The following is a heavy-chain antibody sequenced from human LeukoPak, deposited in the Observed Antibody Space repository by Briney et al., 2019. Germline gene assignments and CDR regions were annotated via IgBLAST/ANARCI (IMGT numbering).Heavy chain of an antibody. V-gene: IGHV1-46*01. CDR3: ARGFSVIAAAGLPSY. D-gene: IGHD6-13*01. CDR2: INPSGGST. J-gene: IGHJ4*02. CDR1: GYTFTSYY. Sequence: ASVKVSCKASGYTFTSYYMHWVRQAPGQGLEWMGIINPSGGSTSYAQKFQGRVTMTRDTSTSTVYMELSSLRSEDTAVYYCARGFSVIAAAGLPSYWGQGTLVTVSS.